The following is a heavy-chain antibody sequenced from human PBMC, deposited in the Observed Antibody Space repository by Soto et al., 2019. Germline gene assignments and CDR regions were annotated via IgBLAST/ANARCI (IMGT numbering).Heavy chain of an antibody. V-gene: IGHV4-39*07. Sequence: PETLSLTCTVSGDSVSSGSYYWSLIRQPPGKGLEWIRNIYHRGSTYYNPSLKSRVTISVDTSKNQFSLKLSSVTAADTAVYYCARVGGYGMDVWGQGTTVTVSS. CDR1: GDSVSSGSYY. J-gene: IGHJ6*02. CDR2: IYHRGST. D-gene: IGHD3-10*01. CDR3: ARVGGYGMDV.